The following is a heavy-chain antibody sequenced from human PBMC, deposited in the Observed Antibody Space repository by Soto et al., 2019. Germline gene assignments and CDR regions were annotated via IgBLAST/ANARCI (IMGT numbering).Heavy chain of an antibody. CDR2: ISWNSGSI. J-gene: IGHJ6*02. V-gene: IGHV3-9*01. D-gene: IGHD3-10*01. CDR1: GFTFSSYA. CDR3: AKDILRRGVAWFGELHFYGMDV. Sequence: EVQLLESGGGLVQPGGSLRLSCAASGFTFSSYAMSWVRQAPGKGLEWVSGISWNSGSIGYADSVKGRFTISRDNAKNSLYLQMNSLRAEDTALYYCAKDILRRGVAWFGELHFYGMDVWGQGTTVTVSS.